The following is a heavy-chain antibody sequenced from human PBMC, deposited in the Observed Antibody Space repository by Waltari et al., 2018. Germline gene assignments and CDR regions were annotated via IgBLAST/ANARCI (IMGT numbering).Heavy chain of an antibody. V-gene: IGHV1-2*02. CDR3: ARVRVQLWYLTLDY. J-gene: IGHJ4*02. Sequence: QVQLVQSGAEVKKPGASVKVSCKASGYTFTGYYMHWVRQAPGQGLEWMGGINPNSGGTNDAQKFQGRVTRTRETSISTAYMELSRLRSDDTAVYYCARVRVQLWYLTLDYWGQGTLVTVSS. CDR1: GYTFTGYY. D-gene: IGHD5-18*01. CDR2: INPNSGGT.